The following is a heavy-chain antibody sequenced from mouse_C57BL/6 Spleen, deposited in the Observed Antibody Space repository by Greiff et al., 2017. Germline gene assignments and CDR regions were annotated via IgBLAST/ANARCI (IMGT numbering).Heavy chain of an antibody. V-gene: IGHV5-16*01. CDR3: ARDGAYGSGQGVFDY. J-gene: IGHJ2*01. CDR1: GFTFSDYY. CDR2: INSADSST. Sequence: EVNVVEPEGGFVQPGSSMKLSCTASGFTFSDYYMAWVRQVPEQGLEWVANINSADSSTYYLDSFKSRFIISIDNAKNILYLQMSSLKSEDTATYYCARDGAYGSGQGVFDYWGQGTTLTVSS. D-gene: IGHD1-1*01.